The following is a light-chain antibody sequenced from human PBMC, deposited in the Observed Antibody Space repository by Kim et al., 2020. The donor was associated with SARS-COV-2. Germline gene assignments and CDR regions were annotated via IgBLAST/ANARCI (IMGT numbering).Light chain of an antibody. CDR1: SADVGGYDY. CDR3: SSYTFSSTLVI. CDR2: DVS. V-gene: IGLV2-14*03. J-gene: IGLJ2*01. Sequence: QSITISCTGTSADVGGYDYVSWYQQYPGKAPKLILHDVSDRPSGVSSRFSGSKSGNTAFLTISGLRVEDEADYYCSSYTFSSTLVIFGGGTQLTVL.